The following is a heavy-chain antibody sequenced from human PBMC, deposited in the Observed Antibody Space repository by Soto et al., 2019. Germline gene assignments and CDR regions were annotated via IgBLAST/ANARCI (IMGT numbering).Heavy chain of an antibody. J-gene: IGHJ5*02. CDR3: ARVKIFGVVIHNWFDP. D-gene: IGHD3-3*01. V-gene: IGHV1-69*13. CDR2: IIPIFGTA. CDR1: GGTFSSYA. Sequence: SVKVSCKASGGTFSSYAISWVRQAPGQGLEWMGGIIPIFGTANYAQKFQGRVTITADESTSTAYMELSGLRSEDTAVYYCARVKIFGVVIHNWFDPWGQGTLVTVSS.